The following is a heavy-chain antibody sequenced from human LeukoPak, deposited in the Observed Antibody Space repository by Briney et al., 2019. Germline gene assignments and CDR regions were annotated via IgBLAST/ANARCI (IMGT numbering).Heavy chain of an antibody. J-gene: IGHJ3*02. D-gene: IGHD3-22*01. CDR3: AREGARYYDSSGYYDMAFDI. CDR1: GFTFSSHG. V-gene: IGHV3-30*03. Sequence: GGSLRLSCAASGFTFSSHGMHWARQAPGKGLGWVAVISYDGSLKYYADSVKGRFTISRDNSKNTLYLQMNSLRAEDTAVYYCAREGARYYDSSGYYDMAFDIWGQGTMVTVSS. CDR2: ISYDGSLK.